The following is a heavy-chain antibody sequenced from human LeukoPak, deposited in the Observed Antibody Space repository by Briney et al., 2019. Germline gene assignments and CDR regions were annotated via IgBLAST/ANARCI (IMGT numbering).Heavy chain of an antibody. CDR3: AKDKRARKTVTTGGGFDY. D-gene: IGHD4-17*01. CDR1: GFTFDDYA. V-gene: IGHV3-9*01. Sequence: PGRSLRLSCAASGFTFDDYAIHCVRHAPGKGLEWVSAISWNSGSIGYADSVKGRFTISRDNAKNSLYLQMNSLRAEDTALYYCAKDKRARKTVTTGGGFDYWGQGTLVTVSS. J-gene: IGHJ4*02. CDR2: ISWNSGSI.